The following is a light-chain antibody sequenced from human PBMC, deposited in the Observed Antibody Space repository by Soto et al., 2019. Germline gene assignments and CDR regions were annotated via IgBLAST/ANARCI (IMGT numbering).Light chain of an antibody. J-gene: IGKJ4*01. CDR1: QGVSSW. CDR3: QQANGFPVT. CDR2: AVS. V-gene: IGKV1-12*01. Sequence: DIQLTQSPSSVSASVGDRVTITCRASQGVSSWLAWYQQKPGKAPKLLIYAVSTLHSGVPARFSGSGSGTDFTLTISSLQPDDFATYYCQQANGFPVTFGGGTRVEIK.